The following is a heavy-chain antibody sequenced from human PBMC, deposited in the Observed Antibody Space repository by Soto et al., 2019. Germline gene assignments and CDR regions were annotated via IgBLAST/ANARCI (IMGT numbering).Heavy chain of an antibody. D-gene: IGHD3-22*01. CDR2: IWYDGSNK. V-gene: IGHV3-33*01. CDR1: GFTFSSYG. J-gene: IGHJ4*02. CDR3: ARGPERSNYDSSGLRGSFDY. Sequence: GGSLRLSCAASGFTFSSYGMHWVRQAPGKGLEWVAVIWYDGSNKYYADSVKGRFTISRDNSKNTLYLQMNSLRAEDTAVYYCARGPERSNYDSSGLRGSFDYWGQVTLVTVSS.